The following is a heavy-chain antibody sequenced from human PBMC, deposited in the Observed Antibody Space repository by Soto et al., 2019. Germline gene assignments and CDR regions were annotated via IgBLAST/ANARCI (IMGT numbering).Heavy chain of an antibody. CDR3: ALPKNTLGWYNF. Sequence: QVQAVQSGAEVKKPEASVKVSCKTSGYTFINYHVHWVRQAPGQGLEWLGAINPNGGSTTYAQHLQGRVTMTSDTSTSTAYMEMSSLKSEDTAVYYCALPKNTLGWYNFWGQGTLVTVS. V-gene: IGHV1-46*01. CDR1: GYTFINYH. CDR2: INPNGGST. D-gene: IGHD6-19*01. J-gene: IGHJ4*02.